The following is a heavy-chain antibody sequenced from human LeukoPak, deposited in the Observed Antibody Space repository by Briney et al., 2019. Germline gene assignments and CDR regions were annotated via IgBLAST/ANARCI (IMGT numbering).Heavy chain of an antibody. CDR3: AKDPCGGDCSDLDY. D-gene: IGHD2-21*02. Sequence: PGGSLRLSCAASGFTFSSYGMHWVRQAPGKGLEWVAFIRYDGSDKDYADSVKGRFTISRDNSKNTLYLQMNSLRAEDTAVYYCAKDPCGGDCSDLDYWGQGTLATVSS. CDR2: IRYDGSDK. J-gene: IGHJ4*02. V-gene: IGHV3-30*02. CDR1: GFTFSSYG.